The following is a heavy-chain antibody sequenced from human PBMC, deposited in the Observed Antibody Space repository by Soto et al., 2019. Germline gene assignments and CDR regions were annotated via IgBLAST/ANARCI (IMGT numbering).Heavy chain of an antibody. V-gene: IGHV3-23*01. CDR3: AKDGYYYDSSGYFDY. D-gene: IGHD3-22*01. CDR1: GFTFSSYA. CDR2: ISGSGDST. Sequence: EVQLLESGGGLVQPGGSLRLSCAASGFTFSSYAMSWVRQAPGKGLGWVSAISGSGDSTYYADSVKGRFTISRDNSKNTLYLQMNSLRAEDTAVYYCAKDGYYYDSSGYFDYWGQGTLVTVSS. J-gene: IGHJ4*02.